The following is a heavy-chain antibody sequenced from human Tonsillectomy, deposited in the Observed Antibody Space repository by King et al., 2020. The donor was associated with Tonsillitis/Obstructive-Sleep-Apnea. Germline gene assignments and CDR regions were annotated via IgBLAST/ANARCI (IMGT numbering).Heavy chain of an antibody. Sequence: VQLVESGAEVKKPGASVKVSCKASGYTFTGYYMHWVRQAPGQGLEWMGWINPNSGGTNYAQKFQGRVTMTRGTSISTAYMELRRLRSADTAVYYCARDLRWATSVGYLRQGTLATVAS. CDR3: ARDLRWATSVGY. CDR2: INPNSGGT. D-gene: IGHD4-23*01. V-gene: IGHV1-2*02. CDR1: GYTFTGYY. J-gene: IGHJ4*02.